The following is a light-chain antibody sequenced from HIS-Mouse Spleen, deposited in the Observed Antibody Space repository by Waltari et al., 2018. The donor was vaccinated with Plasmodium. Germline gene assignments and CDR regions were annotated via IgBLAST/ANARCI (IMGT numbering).Light chain of an antibody. CDR2: GAS. CDR3: QQYNNWSFT. CDR1: QSVSSN. Sequence: EIVMTQSPATLSVSPGERATLACRASQSVSSNLAWYQQKPGQAPRLLIYGASTRATGIPAMFSGSGSGREFTLTISSLQSEDFAVYYCQQYNNWSFTFGPGTKVDI. J-gene: IGKJ3*01. V-gene: IGKV3-15*01.